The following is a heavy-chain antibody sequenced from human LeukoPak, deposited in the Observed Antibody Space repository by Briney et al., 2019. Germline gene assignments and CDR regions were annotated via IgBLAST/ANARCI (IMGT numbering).Heavy chain of an antibody. CDR2: ISSSGSSI. V-gene: IGHV3-11*01. D-gene: IGHD3-9*01. CDR1: GFSLSDYH. Sequence: GGSLRLSCAASGFSLSDYHMSWIRQAPGKGLEWVSYISSSGSSIYYADSVKGRFTISRDNAKNSLYLQMNSLRAEDTAVYYCAREGTRYYHILTGYFAYWGQGTLVTVSS. J-gene: IGHJ4*02. CDR3: AREGTRYYHILTGYFAY.